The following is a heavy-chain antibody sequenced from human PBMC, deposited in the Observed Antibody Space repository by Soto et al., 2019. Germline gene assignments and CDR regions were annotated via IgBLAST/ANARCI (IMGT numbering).Heavy chain of an antibody. Sequence: DVHLLESGGDLVQRGGSLRLSCAASGFIFSNYAMSWVRQAPGKGLEWVSAISGSGATTYYPDSVKGRFTISRDNSKNTLYLQMNSLRAEDTAVYYCTKGGIPRRYNIPKVDFDYWGQGSLVTVSS. CDR1: GFIFSNYA. CDR2: ISGSGATT. CDR3: TKGGIPRRYNIPKVDFDY. V-gene: IGHV3-23*01. D-gene: IGHD1-1*01. J-gene: IGHJ4*02.